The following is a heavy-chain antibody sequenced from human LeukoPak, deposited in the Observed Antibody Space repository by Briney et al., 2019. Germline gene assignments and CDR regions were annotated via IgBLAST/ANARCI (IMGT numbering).Heavy chain of an antibody. Sequence: PGRSLRLSCAASGFTFNTYGLHWVRQAPGKGLEWVAVISSAGSNEYYSDSVKGRFTISRDNSKNTLYLQMNSLRAEDTAVYYCAKDGWYIAMAGSWIDYWGQGTLVTVSS. V-gene: IGHV3-30*18. J-gene: IGHJ4*02. CDR2: ISSAGSNE. CDR1: GFTFNTYG. CDR3: AKDGWYIAMAGSWIDY. D-gene: IGHD6-19*01.